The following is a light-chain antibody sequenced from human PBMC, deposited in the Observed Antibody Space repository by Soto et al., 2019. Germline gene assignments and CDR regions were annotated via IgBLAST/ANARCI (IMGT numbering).Light chain of an antibody. Sequence: EIVMTQSPATLSVSPGERATLSCRASQNIRSNLAWYQQIPGQAPRLLIHGASTRATGIPARFSDSGSGTEFTLTIIVLQSEDYAVYYCQQYNNWPPWTFGQGTKVEI. V-gene: IGKV3-15*01. CDR2: GAS. CDR3: QQYNNWPPWT. J-gene: IGKJ1*01. CDR1: QNIRSN.